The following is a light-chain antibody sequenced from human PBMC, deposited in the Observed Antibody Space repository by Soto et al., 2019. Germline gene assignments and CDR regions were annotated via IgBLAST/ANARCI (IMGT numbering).Light chain of an antibody. V-gene: IGKV1-5*01. CDR2: DAS. J-gene: IGKJ1*01. Sequence: DIQMTQSPSTLSASVGDRVTITCRASQTISNWLAWYQQKPGKAPWLLIYDASSLESGVPSRFSGSGSGTEFSLTISSLQPDDFATYYCQQYNSYSTFGQGTKV. CDR3: QQYNSYST. CDR1: QTISNW.